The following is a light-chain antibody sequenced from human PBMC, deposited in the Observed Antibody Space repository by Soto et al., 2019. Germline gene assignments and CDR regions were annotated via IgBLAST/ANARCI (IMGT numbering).Light chain of an antibody. CDR1: QSVSSN. CDR3: QQYNNWPALT. J-gene: IGKJ4*01. Sequence: EIVMTQSPATLSVSPGERATLSCRASQSVSSNLAWYQHKPGQAPRLLIYGASTRATGIPARFSGSGSGTEFPLTISSLQSEDFAVYYCQQYNNWPALTFGGGTKVEIK. V-gene: IGKV3D-15*01. CDR2: GAS.